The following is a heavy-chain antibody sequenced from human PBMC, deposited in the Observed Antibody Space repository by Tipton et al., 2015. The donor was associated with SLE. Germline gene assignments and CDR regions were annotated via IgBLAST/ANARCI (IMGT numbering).Heavy chain of an antibody. CDR3: ARPHYSSSWYGWFDP. CDR1: GGSFSGYY. Sequence: LSLTCAVYGGSFSGYYWSWIRQPPGKGLEWVSYISSSGSTIYYADSVRGRFTISRDNAKNSLYLQMNSLRAEDTAVYYCARPHYSSSWYGWFDPWGQGTLVTVSS. CDR2: ISSSGSTI. D-gene: IGHD6-13*01. V-gene: IGHV3-11*04. J-gene: IGHJ5*02.